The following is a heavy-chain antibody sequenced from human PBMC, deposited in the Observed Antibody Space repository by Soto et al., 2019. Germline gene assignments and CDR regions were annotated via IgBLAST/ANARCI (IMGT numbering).Heavy chain of an antibody. CDR1: GGTFSSYA. V-gene: IGHV1-69*13. CDR2: IIPIFGAA. J-gene: IGHJ5*02. Sequence: SVKVSCKASGGTFSSYAISWVRQAPGQGLEWMGEIIPIFGAANYAQKFQGRVTITADESTSTAYMELSSLRSEDTAVYYCARDRGPSSGYYPYWFDPWGQGTLVTVSS. CDR3: ARDRGPSSGYYPYWFDP. D-gene: IGHD3-22*01.